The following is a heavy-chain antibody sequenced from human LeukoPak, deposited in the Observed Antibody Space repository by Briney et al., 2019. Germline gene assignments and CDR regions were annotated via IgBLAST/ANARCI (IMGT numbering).Heavy chain of an antibody. J-gene: IGHJ4*02. V-gene: IGHV3-23*01. D-gene: IGHD5-12*01. CDR1: GFTFSSYA. CDR3: AKETGYSGYDYGDY. Sequence: GGSLRLSCAASGFTFSSYAMSGVRQAPGKGLEVVSGISGSGGSNYYADSVEGRFNISRDTSKNPLYLQMNSLRAEDTAVYYCAKETGYSGYDYGDYWGQGTLVTVSS. CDR2: ISGSGGSN.